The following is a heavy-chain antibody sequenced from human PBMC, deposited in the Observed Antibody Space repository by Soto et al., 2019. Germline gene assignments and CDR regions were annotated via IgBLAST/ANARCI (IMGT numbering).Heavy chain of an antibody. CDR3: ARDSHSPIPTDAFDI. V-gene: IGHV1-69*13. D-gene: IGHD2-15*01. Sequence: SVKVSCKASGGTFSSYAISWVRQAPGQGLEWMGGIIPIFGTANYAQKFQGRVTITADESTSTAYMELSSLRSEDTAVYYCARDSHSPIPTDAFDIWGQGTMVTVSS. CDR1: GGTFSSYA. J-gene: IGHJ3*02. CDR2: IIPIFGTA.